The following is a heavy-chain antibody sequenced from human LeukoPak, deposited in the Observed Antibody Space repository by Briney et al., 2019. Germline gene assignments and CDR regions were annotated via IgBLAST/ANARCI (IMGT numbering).Heavy chain of an antibody. CDR3: ARVRGWYNWFDP. J-gene: IGHJ5*02. V-gene: IGHV4-34*01. D-gene: IGHD6-19*01. CDR1: GGSFSGYY. CDR2: INHSGST. Sequence: SETLSLTCAVYGGSFSGYYWSWIRQPPGKGLEWIGEINHSGSTNYNPSLKSRVTISVDTSKNQFSLKLSSVTAADTAVYYCARVRGWYNWFDPWGQGTLVTVSS.